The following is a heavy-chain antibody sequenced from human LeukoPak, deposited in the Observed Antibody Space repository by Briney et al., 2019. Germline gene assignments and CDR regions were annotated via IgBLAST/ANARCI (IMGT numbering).Heavy chain of an antibody. J-gene: IGHJ3*02. CDR3: ARERYYYDSSGYQSDAFDI. CDR2: IYTSGST. V-gene: IGHV4-4*07. Sequence: PSETLSLTCTVSGGSISSYYWSWIRQPAGKGLEWIGRIYTSGSTNYNPSLKSRVTMSVDTSKNQFSLKLSSVTAADTAVYYCARERYYYDSSGYQSDAFDIWGQGTMVTVSS. D-gene: IGHD3-22*01. CDR1: GGSISSYY.